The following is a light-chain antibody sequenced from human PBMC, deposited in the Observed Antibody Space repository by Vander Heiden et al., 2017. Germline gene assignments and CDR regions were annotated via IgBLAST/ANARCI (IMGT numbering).Light chain of an antibody. CDR1: QSVSSN. CDR2: GAS. CDR3: QQEDNWPYT. J-gene: IGKJ2*01. Sequence: EIVMTQSPATLSVSPGERATLSCRASQSVSSNLAWYQQKPGQAPRLFMYGASSRATGIPARFSGSGSGTEFTLTISSLQSEDFAVYYCQQEDNWPYTFGQRTKLEI. V-gene: IGKV3-15*01.